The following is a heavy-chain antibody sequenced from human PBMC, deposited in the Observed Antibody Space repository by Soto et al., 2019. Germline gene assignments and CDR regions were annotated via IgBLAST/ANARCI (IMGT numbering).Heavy chain of an antibody. V-gene: IGHV4-30-4*01. CDR3: ARPGGYDYAFDI. J-gene: IGHJ3*02. CDR1: GGSISSGDYY. Sequence: PSETLSLTCTVSGGSISSGDYYWSWIRQPPGKGLEWIGYIYYSGSTYYNPSLKSRVTISVDTSKNQFSLKLTSVTAADTAVYFCARPGGYDYAFDIWGQGTMVTVSS. D-gene: IGHD5-12*01. CDR2: IYYSGST.